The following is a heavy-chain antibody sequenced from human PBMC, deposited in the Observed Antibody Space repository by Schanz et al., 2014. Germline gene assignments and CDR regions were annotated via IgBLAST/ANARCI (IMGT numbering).Heavy chain of an antibody. CDR1: GFGFSSYS. D-gene: IGHD3-10*01. J-gene: IGHJ3*02. CDR2: LSEGGGGT. Sequence: EVQLVESGGGLIQPGGSLRLSCAASGFGFSSYSMNWVRQAPGKGLEWVSALSEGGGGTHYADSVRGRFTISRDNAENTLFLQMNSLRAEDTAVYYCAKGRFGELSAFDIWGQGTMLTVSS. CDR3: AKGRFGELSAFDI. V-gene: IGHV3-23*04.